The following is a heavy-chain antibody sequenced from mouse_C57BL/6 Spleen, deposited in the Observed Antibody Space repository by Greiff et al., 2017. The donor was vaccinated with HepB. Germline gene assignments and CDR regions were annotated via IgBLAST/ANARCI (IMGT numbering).Heavy chain of an antibody. CDR2: IYPRSGNT. Sequence: QVQLQQSGAELARPGASVKLSCKASGYTFTSYGISWVKQRTGQGLEWIGEIYPRSGNTYYNEKFKGKATLTADKSSSTAYMELRSLTSEDSAVYFCARAPDGYYKRDYYAMDYWGQGTSVTVSS. CDR3: ARAPDGYYKRDYYAMDY. CDR1: GYTFTSYG. J-gene: IGHJ4*01. D-gene: IGHD2-3*01. V-gene: IGHV1-81*01.